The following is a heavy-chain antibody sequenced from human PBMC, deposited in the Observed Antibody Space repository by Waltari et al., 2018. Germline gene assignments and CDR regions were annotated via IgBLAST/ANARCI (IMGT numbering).Heavy chain of an antibody. CDR2: IHDSGDT. J-gene: IGHJ6*02. CDR3: ARVHGSESPLSWGTDV. V-gene: IGHV4-59*01. CDR1: GASLTTYY. Sequence: QVQLQESGPGLMKPSETLSLSCTVSGASLTTYYWSWIRQPPGQGLEYIGYIHDSGDTNYSPSLRSRVSMSMDTSKNQFSLKVSSVTAADSAVYYCARVHGSESPLSWGTDVWGQGTAVTVSS.